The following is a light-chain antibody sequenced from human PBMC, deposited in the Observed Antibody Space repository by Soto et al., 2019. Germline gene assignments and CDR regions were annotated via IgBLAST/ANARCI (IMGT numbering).Light chain of an antibody. V-gene: IGLV1-47*02. CDR2: GNS. CDR1: SSNIGTNY. J-gene: IGLJ3*02. CDR3: AAWDDSLTGPV. Sequence: QSVLTQPPSASGTPGQRVTISCSGSSSNIGTNYVYWYQQLPGTAPKLLIYGNSQRPSGVPGRFSGSKSGTSASLAISGLQSEDEADYYCAAWDDSLTGPVFGGGTKVTVL.